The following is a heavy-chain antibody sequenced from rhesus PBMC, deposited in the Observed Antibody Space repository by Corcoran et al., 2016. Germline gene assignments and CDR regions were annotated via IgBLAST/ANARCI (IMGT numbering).Heavy chain of an antibody. CDR2: ISGRGGST. Sequence: QVQLQESGPGLVKPSETLSLTCAVSGGSISSNYWSWLRKPPGKGLEWIGRISGRGGSTDNNPSLKRRVTSSTDTSKNQFTLKLSSVTASDTAVYYCARDPYNIWTGYYTPFDDWGQGVLVTVSS. CDR3: ARDPYNIWTGYYTPFDD. CDR1: GGSISSNY. V-gene: IGHV4-173*01. D-gene: IGHD3-3*01. J-gene: IGHJ4*01.